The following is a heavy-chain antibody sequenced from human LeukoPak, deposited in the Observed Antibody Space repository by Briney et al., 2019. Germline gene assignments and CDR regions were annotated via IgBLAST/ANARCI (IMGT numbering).Heavy chain of an antibody. CDR1: GFTLSRYS. D-gene: IGHD3-10*01. Sequence: GGSLRLSCAASGFTLSRYSLNWVRQAPGKGLEWVSSISSSSTFIYYADSVKGRFTISRDNARNSLYLQMNSLRAEDTAVYYCARESSGVLGFDYWGQGTLVTVSS. CDR2: ISSSSTFI. CDR3: ARESSGVLGFDY. J-gene: IGHJ4*02. V-gene: IGHV3-21*01.